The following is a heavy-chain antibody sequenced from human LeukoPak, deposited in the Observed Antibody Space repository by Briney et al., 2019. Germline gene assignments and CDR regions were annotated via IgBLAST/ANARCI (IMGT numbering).Heavy chain of an antibody. CDR3: ARHWSSSGWLIDY. Sequence: SETLSLTCTVSGGSISIDYWSWIRQPPGKGLEWIGYISYSGSTNYNPSLKSRVTILKDTSKNQFSLKVSSVTAADTAVYYCARHWSSSGWLIDYWGQGTLVTVSS. CDR1: GGSISIDY. V-gene: IGHV4-59*08. D-gene: IGHD6-19*01. CDR2: ISYSGST. J-gene: IGHJ4*02.